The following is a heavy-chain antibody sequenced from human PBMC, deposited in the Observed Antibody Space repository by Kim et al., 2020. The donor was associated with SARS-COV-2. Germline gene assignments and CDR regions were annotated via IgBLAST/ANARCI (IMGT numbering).Heavy chain of an antibody. CDR3: AKDRAKTYYYDSSGYPYFDY. Sequence: GGSLRLSCAASGFTFSSYAMSWVRQAPGKGLEWVSAISGSGGSTYYADSVKGRFTISRDNSKNTLYLQMNSLRAEDTAVYYCAKDRAKTYYYDSSGYPYFDYWGQGTLVTVSS. CDR1: GFTFSSYA. D-gene: IGHD3-22*01. CDR2: ISGSGGST. J-gene: IGHJ4*02. V-gene: IGHV3-23*01.